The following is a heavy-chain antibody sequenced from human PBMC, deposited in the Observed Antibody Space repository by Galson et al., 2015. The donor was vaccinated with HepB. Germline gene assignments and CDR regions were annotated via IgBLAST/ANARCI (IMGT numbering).Heavy chain of an antibody. Sequence: SLRLSCAASGFSFSNHGMAWVRQAPGKGLEWVSHLNSGGKTEDAESVKGRFTISRDISRSTLYLQMNSLRVEDTAIYYCAGWRAAQSEFDYWGQGTLVTVSS. CDR3: AGWRAAQSEFDY. D-gene: IGHD2-15*01. CDR2: LNSGGKT. CDR1: GFSFSNHG. J-gene: IGHJ4*02. V-gene: IGHV3-23*01.